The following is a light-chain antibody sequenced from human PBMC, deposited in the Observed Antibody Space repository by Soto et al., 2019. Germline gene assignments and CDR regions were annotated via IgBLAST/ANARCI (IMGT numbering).Light chain of an antibody. CDR3: QQYGSSPWP. V-gene: IGKV3-20*01. CDR1: QTVTSGY. CDR2: GVS. J-gene: IGKJ1*01. Sequence: EIVLTQSPDTLSLSPGERATLSCRASQTVTSGYLAWYQQKTGQAPRLLIYGVSTGATGIPARFSGSGSGTEFTLTINSLQSEDFAVYYCQQYGSSPWPFGQGTKVDIK.